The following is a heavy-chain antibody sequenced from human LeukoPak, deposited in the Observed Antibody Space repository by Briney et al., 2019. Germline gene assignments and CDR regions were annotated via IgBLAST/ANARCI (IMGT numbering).Heavy chain of an antibody. J-gene: IGHJ4*02. V-gene: IGHV3-74*01. CDR2: LNSDGSST. CDR1: GFTFSNYW. Sequence: GGSLRLSCAASGFTFSNYWMHWVRQAPGKGLVWVSRLNSDGSSTTYADSVKGRFTISRDNSKNTLYLQMNSLRAEDTAVYYCAKDRHYSSNVFDYWGQGTMVTVSS. CDR3: AKDRHYSSNVFDY. D-gene: IGHD4/OR15-4a*01.